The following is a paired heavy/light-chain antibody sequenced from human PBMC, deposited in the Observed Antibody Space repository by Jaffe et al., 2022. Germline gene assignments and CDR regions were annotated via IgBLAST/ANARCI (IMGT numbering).Light chain of an antibody. Sequence: EIVLTQSPGTLSLSPGESATLSCRASESVRNTYLAWYQQKPGQSPRLLIYDVSERATGIPDRFSGSGSGADFTLTINRLEPEDSAVYYCEQYGSSPYTFGQGTKLEIK. V-gene: IGKV3-20*01. CDR2: DVS. CDR3: EQYGSSPYT. J-gene: IGKJ2*01. CDR1: ESVRNTY.
Heavy chain of an antibody. CDR3: TRESRSRGNY. CDR1: GFIFSDYS. CDR2: IRREVYGGTR. D-gene: IGHD3-10*01. Sequence: EVQLVESGGGLVQPGRSLRLSCTTSGFIFSDYSMSWVRQAPGKGLEWVGLIRREVYGGTREYAASVRGRFTISRDDSASVAYLQMNSLRTEDTAVYFCTRESRSRGNYWGQGTLVTVSS. V-gene: IGHV3-49*04. J-gene: IGHJ4*02.